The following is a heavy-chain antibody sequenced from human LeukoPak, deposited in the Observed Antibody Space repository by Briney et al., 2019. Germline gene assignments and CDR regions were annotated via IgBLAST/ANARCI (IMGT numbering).Heavy chain of an antibody. D-gene: IGHD2-2*01. CDR2: IYPGDSET. CDR1: GSRFPNYW. Sequence: GGPLQISCQGSGSRFPNYWIGWVRQMPGKGLGWMGIIYPGDSETRYSPSLQGQVTISADKSISTAYLQWSSLQASDTAVYYCARHELGYHFDYWGQGTLVTVAS. CDR3: ARHELGYHFDY. V-gene: IGHV5-51*01. J-gene: IGHJ4*02.